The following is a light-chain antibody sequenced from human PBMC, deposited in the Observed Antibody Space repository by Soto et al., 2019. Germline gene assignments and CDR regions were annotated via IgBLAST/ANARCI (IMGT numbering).Light chain of an antibody. Sequence: DIQMTQSPSTLSASVGDRVTITCRASQNVRGWLAWYQQKAGNAPNLLIYDVSTLQSGVPSRFSGSGSGTEFTLTISSLQPDDFAVYYCQQSYSTPRTFGQGTKVEIK. J-gene: IGKJ2*01. CDR3: QQSYSTPRT. CDR1: QNVRGW. V-gene: IGKV1-5*01. CDR2: DVS.